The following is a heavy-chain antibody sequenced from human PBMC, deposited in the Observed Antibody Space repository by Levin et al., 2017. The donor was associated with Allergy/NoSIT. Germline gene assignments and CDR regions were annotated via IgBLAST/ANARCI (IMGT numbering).Heavy chain of an antibody. D-gene: IGHD2-15*01. V-gene: IGHV4-39*01. Sequence: PSETLSLTCTVSGGSIKSTTYYWGWVRQPPGKGLEWIGSISYSGSTYYSPALESRVTVSADTSRDQFSLRLTSVTAADTALYYCARSRYCSDYTNGRLFDYWGQGTLVTVSS. CDR3: ARSRYCSDYTNGRLFDY. J-gene: IGHJ4*02. CDR2: ISYSGST. CDR1: GGSIKSTTYY.